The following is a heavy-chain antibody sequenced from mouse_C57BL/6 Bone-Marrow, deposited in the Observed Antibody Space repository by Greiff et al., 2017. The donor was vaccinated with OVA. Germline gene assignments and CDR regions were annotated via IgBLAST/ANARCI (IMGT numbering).Heavy chain of an antibody. V-gene: IGHV1-47*01. CDR1: GYTFTTYP. CDR3: ARNYYGSQVHYFDY. J-gene: IGHJ2*01. CDR2: FHPYNDDT. D-gene: IGHD1-1*01. Sequence: LQESGAELVKPGASVKMSCKASGYTFTTYPIEWMKQNHGKSLAWIGNFHPYNDDTKYNEKFKGKATLTVEKSSSTVYLELSRLTSDDSAVYDGARNYYGSQVHYFDYWGQGTTLTVSS.